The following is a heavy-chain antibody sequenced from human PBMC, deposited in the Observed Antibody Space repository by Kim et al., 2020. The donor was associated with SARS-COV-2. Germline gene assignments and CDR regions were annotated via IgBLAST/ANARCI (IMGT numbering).Heavy chain of an antibody. J-gene: IGHJ6*02. CDR1: GFTFSSYG. CDR2: IWYDGSNK. CDR3: ARDITIFGVVKITYYYYGMDV. V-gene: IGHV3-33*01. D-gene: IGHD3-3*01. Sequence: GGSLRLSCAASGFTFSSYGMHWVRQAPGKGLEWVAVIWYDGSNKYYADSVKGRFTISRDNSKNTLYLQMNSLRAEDTAVYYCARDITIFGVVKITYYYYGMDVWGQGTTVTVSS.